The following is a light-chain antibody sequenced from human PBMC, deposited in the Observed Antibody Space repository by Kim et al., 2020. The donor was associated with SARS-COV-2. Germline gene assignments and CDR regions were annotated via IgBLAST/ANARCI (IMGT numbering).Light chain of an antibody. Sequence: SASVGDRVTITCRAAQRISSYLNWYQHQPGRAPKLLISAASSLQSGVPSRFSGSLSGTEFTLTIHSLQPEDCATYYCQQTYSTPATFGQGTKLEI. CDR1: QRISSY. CDR3: QQTYSTPAT. CDR2: AAS. V-gene: IGKV1-39*01. J-gene: IGKJ2*01.